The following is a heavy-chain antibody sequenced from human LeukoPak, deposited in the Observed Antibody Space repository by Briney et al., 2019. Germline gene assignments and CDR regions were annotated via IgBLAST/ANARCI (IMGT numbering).Heavy chain of an antibody. CDR2: ISYDGSNK. CDR1: GFTFSSYA. CDR3: ARSAGYSYAYDY. D-gene: IGHD5-18*01. Sequence: GGSLRLSCAASGFTFSSYAMHWVRQAPGKGLEWVAVISYDGSNKYYADPVKGRFTISRDNSKNTLYLQMNSLRAEDTAVYYCARSAGYSYAYDYWGQGTLVTVSS. V-gene: IGHV3-30*04. J-gene: IGHJ4*02.